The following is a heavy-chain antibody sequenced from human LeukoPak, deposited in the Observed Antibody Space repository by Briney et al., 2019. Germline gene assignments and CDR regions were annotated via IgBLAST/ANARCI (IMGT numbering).Heavy chain of an antibody. D-gene: IGHD2-2*01. CDR2: INPSGGST. Sequence: ASVKVSCKASGYTFTSYYMHWVRQAPGQGLEWMGIINPSGGSTSYAQKFQGRVTITRDTSTSTVYMELSSLRSEDTAVYYCARDSSVVPAAISRYFDYWGQGTLITVSS. J-gene: IGHJ4*02. CDR3: ARDSSVVPAAISRYFDY. CDR1: GYTFTSYY. V-gene: IGHV1-46*01.